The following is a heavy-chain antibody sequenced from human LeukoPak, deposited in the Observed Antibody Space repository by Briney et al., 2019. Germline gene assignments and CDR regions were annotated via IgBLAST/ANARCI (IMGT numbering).Heavy chain of an antibody. V-gene: IGHV3-15*01. CDR1: GFTFSNAW. D-gene: IGHD6-13*01. CDR3: TSSYVCSWVPGDY. J-gene: IGHJ4*02. CDR2: IKSKTDGGTT. Sequence: AGGSLRLSCAASGFTFSNAWMSWVRQAPGKGLEWVGRIKSKTDGGTTDYAAPVKGRFTISRDDSKDTLYLQMNSLKIEDTAVYYCTSSYVCSWVPGDYWGQGTPVTVSS.